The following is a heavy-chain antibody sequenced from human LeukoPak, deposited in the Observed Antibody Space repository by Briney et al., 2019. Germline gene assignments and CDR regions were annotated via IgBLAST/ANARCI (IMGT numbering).Heavy chain of an antibody. CDR2: INHSGST. J-gene: IGHJ6*02. D-gene: IGHD4-23*01. CDR3: ARDGGLPNYGGNSYRGYYYGMDV. CDR1: GGSFSGYY. Sequence: SETLSLTCAVYGGSFSGYYWSWIRQPPGKGLEWIGVINHSGSTNYNPSLKSRVTISVDTSKNQFTLKLSSVTAADTAVYYCARDGGLPNYGGNSYRGYYYGMDVWGQGTTVTVSS. V-gene: IGHV4-34*01.